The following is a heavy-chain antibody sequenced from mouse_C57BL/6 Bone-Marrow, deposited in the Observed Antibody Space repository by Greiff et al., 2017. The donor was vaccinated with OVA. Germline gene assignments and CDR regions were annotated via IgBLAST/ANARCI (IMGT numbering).Heavy chain of an antibody. CDR1: GFNIKDDY. V-gene: IGHV14-4*01. J-gene: IGHJ2*01. CDR2: IDPENGDT. CDR3: TTGGGNYGDY. D-gene: IGHD2-1*01. Sequence: EVQGVESGAELVRPGASVKLSCTASGFNIKDDYMHWVKQRPEQGLEWIGWIDPENGDTEYASKFQGKATITADTSSNTAYLQLSSLTSEDTAVYYCTTGGGNYGDYWGQGTTLTVSS.